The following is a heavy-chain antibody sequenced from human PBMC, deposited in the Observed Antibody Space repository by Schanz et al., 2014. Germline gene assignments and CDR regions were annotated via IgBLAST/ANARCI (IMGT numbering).Heavy chain of an antibody. CDR1: GFTFNSYG. V-gene: IGHV3-30*02. CDR2: IWYDGSNK. Sequence: VQLVESGGCLVQPGGSLRLSCAASGFTFNSYGMHWVRQAPGKGPEWVAFIWYDGSNKYYADSVKGRFTISRDNSKNTLYLQMNSLRAEDTAVYYCAKDLPSDYYIAYWGQGTLVTVSS. J-gene: IGHJ4*02. D-gene: IGHD3-22*01. CDR3: AKDLPSDYYIAY.